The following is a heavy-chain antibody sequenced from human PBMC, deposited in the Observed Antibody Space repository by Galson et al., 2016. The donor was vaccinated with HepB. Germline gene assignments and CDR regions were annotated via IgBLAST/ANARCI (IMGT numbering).Heavy chain of an antibody. CDR3: ARHGSNSYYYMDV. CDR1: GFTFSDYY. V-gene: IGHV3-11*06. D-gene: IGHD4-11*01. CDR2: IASRRSYT. J-gene: IGHJ6*03. Sequence: SLRLSCAASGFTFSDYYMSWVRQAPGKGLEWASSIASRRSYTNYADSVKGRFTISRDSARNSLYLQMDSLRAVDTAVYYCARHGSNSYYYMDVWGKGTTVTVSS.